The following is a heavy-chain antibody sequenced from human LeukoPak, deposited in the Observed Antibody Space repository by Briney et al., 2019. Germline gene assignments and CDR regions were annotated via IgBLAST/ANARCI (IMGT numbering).Heavy chain of an antibody. D-gene: IGHD4-23*01. V-gene: IGHV1-46*01. J-gene: IGHJ3*02. CDR2: INPSSGST. CDR3: ARDDYGGNSHDAFDI. Sequence: ASVTVSCKASGYTFTSYYIHWVRQAPGQGLEWMGIINPSSGSTSYAQKFQGRVTMTRDTSTSTAYMELRSLGSEDTAVYYCARDDYGGNSHDAFDIWGQGTVVTVSS. CDR1: GYTFTSYY.